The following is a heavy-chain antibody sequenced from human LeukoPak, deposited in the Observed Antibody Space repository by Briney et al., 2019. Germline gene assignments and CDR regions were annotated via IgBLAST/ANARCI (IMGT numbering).Heavy chain of an antibody. D-gene: IGHD3-9*01. Sequence: GGTLRLSCAASGFTFSSYSMNWVRQAPGKGLEWVSSISSSSSYIYYADSVKGRFTISRDNAKNSLYLQMNSLRAEGTAVYYCAASTLRYFDWLPDWGQGTLVTVSS. CDR1: GFTFSSYS. CDR3: AASTLRYFDWLPD. CDR2: ISSSSSYI. J-gene: IGHJ4*02. V-gene: IGHV3-21*01.